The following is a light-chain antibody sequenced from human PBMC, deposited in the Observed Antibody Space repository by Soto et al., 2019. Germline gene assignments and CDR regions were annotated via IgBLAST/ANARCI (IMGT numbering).Light chain of an antibody. V-gene: IGKV3-11*01. CDR2: DAS. CDR3: QQRTNSLIT. J-gene: IGKJ5*01. Sequence: EIVLTQSPDTLSLSPGERGTLSCRASQSVSTYLAWYQQKPGQAPRLLIYDASKRATGIPPRFSGSGSGTDFTLTINSPEPEDFAVYYCQQRTNSLITFGQGTRLEIK. CDR1: QSVSTY.